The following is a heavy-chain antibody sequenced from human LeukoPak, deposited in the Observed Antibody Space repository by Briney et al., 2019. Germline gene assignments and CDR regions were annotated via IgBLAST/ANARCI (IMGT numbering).Heavy chain of an antibody. V-gene: IGHV1-69*04. CDR3: ARDDPYGGNSVSGYFDY. D-gene: IGHD4-23*01. J-gene: IGHJ4*02. CDR2: IIPILGIA. Sequence: SVKVSCKASGGTFSSYAISWVRQPPGQGLEWMGRIIPILGIANYAQKFQGRVTITADKSTSTAYMELSSLRSEDTAVYYCARDDPYGGNSVSGYFDYWGQGTLVTVSS. CDR1: GGTFSSYA.